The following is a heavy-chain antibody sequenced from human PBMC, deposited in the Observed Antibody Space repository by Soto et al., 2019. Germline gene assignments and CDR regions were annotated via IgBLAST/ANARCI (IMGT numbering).Heavy chain of an antibody. CDR3: ARRGLYCSGRNSCYYYLDS. Sequence: QVQLQQWGARLLKPSETLSLTCGVNDGSLSDYFWSWIRQFPGKGLEWIGEINPSGSTSNNPSLMCRVTLSIDTSKNQFSLRLSSVTAADIAVYYCARRGLYCSGRNSCYYYLDSWVQGTLVTVSA. J-gene: IGHJ4*02. D-gene: IGHD2-15*01. V-gene: IGHV4-34*01. CDR2: INPSGST. CDR1: DGSLSDYF.